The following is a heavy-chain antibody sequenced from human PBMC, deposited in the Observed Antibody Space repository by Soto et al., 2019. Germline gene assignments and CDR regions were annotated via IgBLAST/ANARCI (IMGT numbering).Heavy chain of an antibody. V-gene: IGHV1-2*02. CDR3: AKDLTRQLAYWLDP. Sequence: QVQLVQSGAAVKKPGASVKVSCKASGFSFTGYYIHWLRQAPGEGLEWMGWINAHSGGTEYEQKFQGRVTLTRDTSTATPYLTLTSLTSDDTALYSCAKDLTRQLAYWLDPWGQGTQVTVSS. D-gene: IGHD6-6*01. J-gene: IGHJ5*02. CDR1: GFSFTGYY. CDR2: INAHSGGT.